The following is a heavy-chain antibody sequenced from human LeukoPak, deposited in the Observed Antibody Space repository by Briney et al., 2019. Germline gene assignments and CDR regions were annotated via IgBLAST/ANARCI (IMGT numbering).Heavy chain of an antibody. V-gene: IGHV4-59*01. D-gene: IGHD1-1*01. Sequence: SETLSLTCTVSGGSISTYYWSWIRQPPGKGLEWIGYISYTVTSNYNPSLKSRVTISVDTSKNQFSLKLSSVTAADTAVYYCARVGDWNDLVYWGQGTLVTVAS. CDR3: ARVGDWNDLVY. J-gene: IGHJ4*02. CDR2: ISYTVTS. CDR1: GGSISTYY.